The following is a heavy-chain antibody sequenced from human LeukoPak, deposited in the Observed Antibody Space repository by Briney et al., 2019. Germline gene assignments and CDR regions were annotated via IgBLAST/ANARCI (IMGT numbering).Heavy chain of an antibody. J-gene: IGHJ4*02. CDR2: IWYDGSNK. CDR1: GFTFSSYG. V-gene: IGHV3-33*06. Sequence: PGRSLRLSCAASGFTFSSYGMHWVRQAPGKGLEWVAVIWYDGSNKYYADSVKGRFTISRDNSKNTLYLQMNSLRAEDTAVYYCAKDGRYFDWLLYNYFDYWGQGTLVTVSS. CDR3: AKDGRYFDWLLYNYFDY. D-gene: IGHD3-9*01.